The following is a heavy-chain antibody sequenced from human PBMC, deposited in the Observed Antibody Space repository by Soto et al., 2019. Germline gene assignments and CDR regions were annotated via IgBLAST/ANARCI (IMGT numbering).Heavy chain of an antibody. CDR3: AKDVGGPVPGLLYY. CDR1: GFTFSSYA. CDR2: ISGSGGGT. D-gene: IGHD3-10*01. J-gene: IGHJ4*02. Sequence: EVQLLESGGGLVQPGGSLRLSCAASGFTFSSYAMSWVRQAPGKGLEWVSAISGSGGGTYYADSVKGRCTISKDKSKNTLHLQMNSLRAEDTAVYYCAKDVGGPVPGLLYYWGQGTLVTVSS. V-gene: IGHV3-23*01.